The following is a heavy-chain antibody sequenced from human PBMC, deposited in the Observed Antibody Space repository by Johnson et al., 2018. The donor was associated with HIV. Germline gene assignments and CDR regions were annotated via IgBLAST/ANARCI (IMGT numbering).Heavy chain of an antibody. Sequence: VQLVESGGGLVQPGGSLRLSCAVSGFSVSYNYMSWVRQAPGKGLEWVSVISRGGVTYYIDSVKGRFTISRDSSKNTLYLQMNSLRAEDTAVYYCVREGSEWLAGENTFDIWGQGTMVTVSS. D-gene: IGHD6-19*01. CDR1: GFSVSYNY. CDR2: ISRGGVT. CDR3: VREGSEWLAGENTFDI. V-gene: IGHV3-66*01. J-gene: IGHJ3*02.